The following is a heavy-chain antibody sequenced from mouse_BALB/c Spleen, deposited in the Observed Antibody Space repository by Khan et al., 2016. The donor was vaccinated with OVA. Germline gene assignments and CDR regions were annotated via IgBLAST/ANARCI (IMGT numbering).Heavy chain of an antibody. CDR1: GFSLTNYG. V-gene: IGHV2-6-1*01. D-gene: IGHD2-10*01. CDR3: ARQPYYHYNIMDY. CDR2: IWSDGSP. J-gene: IGHJ4*01. Sequence: QVQLKESGPGLVAPSQSLSITCTISGFSLTNYGVHWVRQPPGKGLEWLVVIWSDGSPTYNSALKSRLTISTDNSNTQVFLKMNSLQTDDTAMYFCARQPYYHYNIMDYWGQGTSVTVSS.